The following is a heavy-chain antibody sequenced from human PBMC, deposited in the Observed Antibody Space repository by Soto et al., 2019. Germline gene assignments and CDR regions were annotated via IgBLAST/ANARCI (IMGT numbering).Heavy chain of an antibody. CDR2: IRSKAYGGTT. CDR3: TRDLIGDPFGGVPRGAFDI. Sequence: GSLRLSCTASGFTIGDYAMSWFRQAPGKGLEWVGFIRSKAYGGTTEYAASVKGRFTISRDDSKSIAYLQMNSLKTEDTAVYYCTRDLIGDPFGGVPRGAFDIWGQGTMVTVSS. J-gene: IGHJ3*02. CDR1: GFTIGDYA. D-gene: IGHD3-16*01. V-gene: IGHV3-49*03.